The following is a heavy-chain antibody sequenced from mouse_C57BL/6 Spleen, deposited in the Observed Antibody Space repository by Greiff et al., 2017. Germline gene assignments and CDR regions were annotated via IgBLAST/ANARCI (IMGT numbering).Heavy chain of an antibody. CDR3: AREGLRQGGYFDY. Sequence: VQLQQPGAELVKPGASVKLSCKASGYTFTSYWMQWVKQRPGQGLEWIGEIDPSDSYTNYNQKFKGKATLTVDTSSSTAYMQLSSLTSEDSAVYYCAREGLRQGGYFDYWGQGTTLTVSS. J-gene: IGHJ2*01. CDR1: GYTFTSYW. V-gene: IGHV1-50*01. D-gene: IGHD2-4*01. CDR2: IDPSDSYT.